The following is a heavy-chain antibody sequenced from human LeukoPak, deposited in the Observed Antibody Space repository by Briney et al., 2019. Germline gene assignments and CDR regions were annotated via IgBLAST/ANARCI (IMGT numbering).Heavy chain of an antibody. CDR2: IYYSGST. V-gene: IGHV4-31*03. CDR3: ARGGSTGTNLNWVDP. J-gene: IGHJ5*02. D-gene: IGHD1-1*01. Sequence: KTSQTLSLTCTVSGGSISSGGYYWSWIRQHPGKGLEWIGYIYYSGSTYYNPSLKSRVTISVDTSKNQFSLKLSSVTAADTAVYYCARGGSTGTNLNWVDPWGQGTLVTVSS. CDR1: GGSISSGGYY.